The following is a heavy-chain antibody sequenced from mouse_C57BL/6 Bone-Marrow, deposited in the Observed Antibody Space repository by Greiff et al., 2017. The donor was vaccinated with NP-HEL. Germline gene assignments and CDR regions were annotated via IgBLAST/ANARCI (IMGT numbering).Heavy chain of an antibody. V-gene: IGHV5-16*01. CDR3: ARDGGSSPYYFDY. CDR2: INYDGSST. D-gene: IGHD1-1*01. Sequence: EVQVVESEGGLVQPGSSMKLSCTASGFTFSDYYMAWVRQVPEKGLEWVANINYDGSSTYYLDSLKSRFIISRDNAKNILYLQMSSLKSEDTATYYCARDGGSSPYYFDYWGQGTTLTVSS. J-gene: IGHJ2*01. CDR1: GFTFSDYY.